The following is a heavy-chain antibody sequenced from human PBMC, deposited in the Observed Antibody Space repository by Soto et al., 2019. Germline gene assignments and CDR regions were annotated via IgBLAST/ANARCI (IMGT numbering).Heavy chain of an antibody. Sequence: AETLTLTCTVSGGSISSYYWSWIRQPPGKGLEWIGYIYYSGSTNYNPSLKSRVTISVDTSKNQFSLKLSSVTAADTAVYYCARDRGYSYGFYYYYYGMDVWGQGTTVTVSS. CDR3: ARDRGYSYGFYYYYYGMDV. CDR2: IYYSGST. D-gene: IGHD5-18*01. V-gene: IGHV4-59*01. J-gene: IGHJ6*02. CDR1: GGSISSYY.